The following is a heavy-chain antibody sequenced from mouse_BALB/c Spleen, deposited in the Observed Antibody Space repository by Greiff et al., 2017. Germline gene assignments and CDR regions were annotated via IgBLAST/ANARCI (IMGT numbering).Heavy chain of an antibody. V-gene: IGHV1-9*01. CDR3: ARGDYDYDGGY. J-gene: IGHJ2*01. CDR1: GYTFSSYW. D-gene: IGHD2-4*01. CDR2: LLPGSGST. Sequence: QVQLQQSGAELMKPGASVKISCKATGYTFSSYWIEWVKQRPGHGLEWIGELLPGSGSTNYNEKFKGKATFTADTSSNKAYMQLSSLTSEDSAVDYCARGDYDYDGGYWGQGTTLTVSS.